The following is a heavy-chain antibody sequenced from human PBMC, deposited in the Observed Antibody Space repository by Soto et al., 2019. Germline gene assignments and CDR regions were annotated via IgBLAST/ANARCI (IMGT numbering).Heavy chain of an antibody. J-gene: IGHJ5*01. CDR3: ARVSSIAARRSCDS. Sequence: QVQLVQSGAEVKKPGASMKVSCKASGYTFTIHDIHWVRQAPGLGLEWMAWLNPHSGKTSYAQKFQCRLAMAGNASTSTADMELSSLRSEDTALYDCARVSSIAARRSCDSWGHGTLVTVSS. V-gene: IGHV1-8*01. CDR2: LNPHSGKT. CDR1: GYTFTIHD. D-gene: IGHD6-6*01.